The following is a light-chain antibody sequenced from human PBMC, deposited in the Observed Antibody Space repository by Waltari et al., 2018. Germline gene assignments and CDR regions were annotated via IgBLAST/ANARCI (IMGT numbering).Light chain of an antibody. Sequence: QSVLTQPPSASGTPGQRVLISCSGSSSNIGSDSVDWYQQFRGTAPKRLIYRKDQRPSGVPDRFSGAKSGTSASLALSGLQAEDEADYYCAAWDKMLNVYVFGGGTKVTVL. CDR1: SSNIGSDS. CDR2: RKD. V-gene: IGLV1-44*01. J-gene: IGLJ1*01. CDR3: AAWDKMLNVYV.